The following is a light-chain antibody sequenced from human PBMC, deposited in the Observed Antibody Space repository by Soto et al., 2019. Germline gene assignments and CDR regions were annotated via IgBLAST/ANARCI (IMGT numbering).Light chain of an antibody. CDR2: DVS. V-gene: IGLV2-14*03. J-gene: IGLJ1*01. Sequence: QSGLTQPASVSGSPGQSITISCTGTSSDVGGYNFVSWYQHHPGKAPKLIIYDVSNRPSGVSNRFSGSKSGNTASLTISGVQAEDEADYYCTSYTSSFTYVFGTGTKVTVL. CDR1: SSDVGGYNF. CDR3: TSYTSSFTYV.